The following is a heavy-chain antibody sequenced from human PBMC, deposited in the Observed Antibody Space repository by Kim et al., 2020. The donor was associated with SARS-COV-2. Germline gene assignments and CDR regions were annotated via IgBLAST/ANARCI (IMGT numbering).Heavy chain of an antibody. Sequence: YVDSVKGRFTISRDNTKNTLYLQMNSLRAEDTAIYYCARATIAAVNWFDPWGQGTLVTVSS. J-gene: IGHJ5*02. D-gene: IGHD6-6*01. V-gene: IGHV3-74*01. CDR3: ARATIAAVNWFDP.